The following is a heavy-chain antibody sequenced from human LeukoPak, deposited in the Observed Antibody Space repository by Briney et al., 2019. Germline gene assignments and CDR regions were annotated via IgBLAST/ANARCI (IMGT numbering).Heavy chain of an antibody. J-gene: IGHJ3*02. CDR2: ISGSGTTI. V-gene: IGHV3-48*03. D-gene: IGHD3-10*01. CDR1: GFTFSTYA. CDR3: VRDEIRSGAFDI. Sequence: GGSLRLSCAASGFTFSTYAMSWVRQGPGKGLEWVSYISGSGTTIYDADSVKGRFTISRDNAKNSLYLQLNSLTAEDTAVYYCVRDEIRSGAFDIWGQGTMVTVSS.